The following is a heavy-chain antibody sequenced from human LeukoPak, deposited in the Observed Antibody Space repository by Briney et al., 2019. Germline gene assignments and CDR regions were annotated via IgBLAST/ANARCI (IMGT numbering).Heavy chain of an antibody. J-gene: IGHJ3*02. CDR3: AKFQGAIVVVPAAMVAFDI. CDR2: ISGSGGST. V-gene: IGHV3-23*01. D-gene: IGHD2-2*01. Sequence: PGGSLRLSCAASGFTFTSYSMNWVRQAPGKGLEWVSAISGSGGSTYYADFVKGRFTISRDNSKNTLYLQMNSLRAEDTAVYYCAKFQGAIVVVPAAMVAFDIWGQGTMVTVSS. CDR1: GFTFTSYS.